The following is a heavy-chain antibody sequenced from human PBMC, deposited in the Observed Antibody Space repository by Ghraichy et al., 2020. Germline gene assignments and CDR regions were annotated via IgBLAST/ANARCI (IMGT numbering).Heavy chain of an antibody. J-gene: IGHJ6*02. Sequence: SGPTLVKPTQTLTLTCSFSGFSLSSFGVGVGWIRQPPGKALEWLALTYWDDDKHYSPSLRGRLAITKDTSENQVVLVVTDMDPVDAGTYYCAYTSRWGYGLDVWGQGTTVTVSS. CDR3: AYTSRWGYGLDV. CDR2: TYWDDDK. CDR1: GFSLSSFGVG. D-gene: IGHD2-2*01. V-gene: IGHV2-5*02.